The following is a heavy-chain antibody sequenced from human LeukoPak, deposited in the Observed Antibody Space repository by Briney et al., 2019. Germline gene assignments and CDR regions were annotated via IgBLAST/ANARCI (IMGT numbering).Heavy chain of an antibody. D-gene: IGHD3-22*01. CDR3: ARVRYYDSSGYPDY. V-gene: IGHV1-2*02. CDR1: GYTFTGYY. Sequence: GASVKVSCKASGYTFTGYYMHWVRQAPGQGLEWMGWINPNSGGTNYAQKFQGRVTMTRDTSISTAYMELSRLRSDDTAAYYCARVRYYDSSGYPDYWGQGTLVTVSS. J-gene: IGHJ4*02. CDR2: INPNSGGT.